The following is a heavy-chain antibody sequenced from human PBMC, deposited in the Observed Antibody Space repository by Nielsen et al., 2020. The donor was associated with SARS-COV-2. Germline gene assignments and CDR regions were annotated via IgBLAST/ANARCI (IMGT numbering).Heavy chain of an antibody. CDR3: ARSPYYYDSSGYYYEGEFFQH. D-gene: IGHD3-22*01. CDR2: LYYSGST. CDR1: GGSISSCSYY. V-gene: IGHV4-39*07. Sequence: SQTLSLTCTVSGGSISSCSYYWGWIRQPPSKGLEWIGSLYYSGSTYYNPSLKSRVTISVDTSKNQFSLKLSSVTAADTAVYYCARSPYYYDSSGYYYEGEFFQHWGQGTLVTVAS. J-gene: IGHJ1*01.